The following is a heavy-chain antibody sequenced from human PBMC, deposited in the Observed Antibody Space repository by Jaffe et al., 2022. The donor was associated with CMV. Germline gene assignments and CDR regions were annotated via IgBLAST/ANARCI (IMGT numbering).Heavy chain of an antibody. CDR1: GFTFSGSA. Sequence: EVQLVQSGGGLVQPGGSLTLSCAASGFTFSGSAMHWVRQSSGKGLEWVGRIRSRANNYATAYAASVKGRFTVSRDDSTNTAYLQMNSLRMEDTAVYYCRRGASSDSWGQGTLVTVSS. V-gene: IGHV3-73*01. J-gene: IGHJ4*02. CDR3: RRGASSDS. D-gene: IGHD3-10*01. CDR2: IRSRANNYAT.